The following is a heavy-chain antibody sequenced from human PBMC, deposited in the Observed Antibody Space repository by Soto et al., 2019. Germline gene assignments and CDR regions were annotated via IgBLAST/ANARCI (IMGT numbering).Heavy chain of an antibody. CDR1: GGTSNS. V-gene: IGHV1-69*08. D-gene: IGHD3-16*01. CDR3: AREGGLYYIDY. Sequence: QVQPVQSGAEVKKPGSSVRVSCKTSGGTSNSVSWVRQAPGQGLGGMGRIITSLGELTYAQKFQGRVTITADRSTNTVYMDLTSLRSEDTAVYFCAREGGLYYIDYWGQGTLVTVSA. CDR2: IITSLGEL. J-gene: IGHJ4*02.